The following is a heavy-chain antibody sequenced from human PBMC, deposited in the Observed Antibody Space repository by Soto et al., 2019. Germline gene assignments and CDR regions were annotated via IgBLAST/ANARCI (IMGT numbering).Heavy chain of an antibody. CDR2: ISAYNGNT. D-gene: IGHD1-26*01. CDR1: GYTFTSYG. J-gene: IGHJ4*02. V-gene: IGHV1-18*01. CDR3: ASGDSGSYPWENFDY. Sequence: ASVKVSCKASGYTFTSYGISWVRQAPGQGLEWMGWISAYNGNTNYAQKLQGRVTMTTDTSTSTAYMELRSLRSDDTAVYYCASGDSGSYPWENFDYWGQGTLVTVSS.